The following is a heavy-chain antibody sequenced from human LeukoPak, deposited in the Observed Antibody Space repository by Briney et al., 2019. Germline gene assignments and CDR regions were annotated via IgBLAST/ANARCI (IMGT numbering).Heavy chain of an antibody. CDR2: INHSGST. V-gene: IGHV4-34*01. CDR1: GGSFSGYY. Sequence: KPSDPLSLTCAVYGGSFSGYYWSWIRQPPRKGLEWIGEINHSGSTNYNPSLKSRVTISVDTSKNQFSLKLSSVTAADTAVYYCARGITMIVVVITPYHAFDIWGQGTMVTVSS. J-gene: IGHJ3*02. D-gene: IGHD3-22*01. CDR3: ARGITMIVVVITPYHAFDI.